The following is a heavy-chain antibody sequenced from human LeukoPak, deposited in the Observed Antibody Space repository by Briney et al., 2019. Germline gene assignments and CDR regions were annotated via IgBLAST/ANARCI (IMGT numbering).Heavy chain of an antibody. D-gene: IGHD2-2*01. CDR2: FDPKEGER. CDR1: GDTLTELS. Sequence: ASVKVSCKVSGDTLTELSMHWVRQAPGKGLEWMGGFDPKEGERVYAQNFQGRFTMTEDTSTDTAYMELISLTSDDAAVYYCARAGGYCGSTSCYSGYYYYFMDVWGKGTTVTVSS. J-gene: IGHJ6*03. V-gene: IGHV1-24*01. CDR3: ARAGGYCGSTSCYSGYYYYFMDV.